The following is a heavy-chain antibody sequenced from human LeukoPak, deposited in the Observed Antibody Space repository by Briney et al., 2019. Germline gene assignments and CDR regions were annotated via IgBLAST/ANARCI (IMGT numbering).Heavy chain of an antibody. Sequence: SRTLSLTCAISGDSVSSNTATWNWIRQSPSRGFEWLGRTYYRSKWYNDYAVSVKSRITINPDTSKNQFSLQLNSVTPEDTAVYYCARNTPDFGTHQRFDPWGQGTLVTVSS. CDR3: ARNTPDFGTHQRFDP. J-gene: IGHJ5*02. CDR1: GDSVSSNTAT. CDR2: TYYRSKWYN. D-gene: IGHD3-10*01. V-gene: IGHV6-1*01.